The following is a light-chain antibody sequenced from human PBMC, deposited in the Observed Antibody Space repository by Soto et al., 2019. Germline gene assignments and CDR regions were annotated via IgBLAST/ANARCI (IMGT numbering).Light chain of an antibody. V-gene: IGLV2-11*01. J-gene: IGLJ3*02. CDR2: DVT. Sequence: QSALTQPRSVSGSPGQSVTFSCTGSSSDVGAHNYVSWYQHHPGKAPKLMIYDVTKRPSGVPDRFSGSKSGNTASLTISGLQAEDEADYYCCSYAGSYVWVFGGGTKVTVL. CDR1: SSDVGAHNY. CDR3: CSYAGSYVWV.